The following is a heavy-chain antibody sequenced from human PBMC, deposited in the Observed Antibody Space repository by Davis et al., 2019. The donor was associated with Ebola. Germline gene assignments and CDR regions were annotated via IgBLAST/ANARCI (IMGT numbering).Heavy chain of an antibody. CDR3: TRGPYGSGSYYYHTGYYYYGMDV. Sequence: PSETLSLTCTVSGGSISSYYWSWIRQPAGKGLEWIGRIYTSGSTNYNPSLKSRVTMSVDTSKNQFSLKLSSVTAADTAVYYCTRGPYGSGSYYYHTGYYYYGMDVWGQGTTVTVSS. CDR1: GGSISSYY. J-gene: IGHJ6*02. D-gene: IGHD3-10*01. CDR2: IYTSGST. V-gene: IGHV4-4*07.